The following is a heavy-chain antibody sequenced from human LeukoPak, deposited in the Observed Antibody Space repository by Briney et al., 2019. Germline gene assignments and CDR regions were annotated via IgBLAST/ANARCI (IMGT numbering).Heavy chain of an antibody. CDR2: IYYSGST. D-gene: IGHD6-13*01. J-gene: IGHJ4*02. Sequence: SETLSLTCTVSGGSISSSSYYWGWIRQPPGKGLEWIGSIYYSGSTYYNPSLKSRVTISVDTSKNQFSLKLSSVTAADTAVYYCARVRTGGIAAAGTWLFRQSPHRFDYWGQGTLVTVSS. CDR1: GGSISSSSYY. CDR3: ARVRTGGIAAAGTWLFRQSPHRFDY. V-gene: IGHV4-39*01.